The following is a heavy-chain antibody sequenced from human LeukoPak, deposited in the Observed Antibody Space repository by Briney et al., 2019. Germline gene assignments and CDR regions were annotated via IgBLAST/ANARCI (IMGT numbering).Heavy chain of an antibody. V-gene: IGHV5-51*01. J-gene: IGHJ4*02. D-gene: IGHD1-26*01. CDR1: EYSFAPYW. Sequence: GESLKISCQGSEYSFAPYWTAWLRQMPGKGLEWMGIIYPSDSDTRYSPSFQGQVTISADKSIKTAYLQWSSLKASDTAMYYCARPLQGIVGATGFDYWGQGTLVTVSS. CDR2: IYPSDSDT. CDR3: ARPLQGIVGATGFDY.